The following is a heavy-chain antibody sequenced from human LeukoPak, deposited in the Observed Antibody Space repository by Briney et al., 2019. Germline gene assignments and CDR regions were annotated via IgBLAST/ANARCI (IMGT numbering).Heavy chain of an antibody. D-gene: IGHD2-2*01. CDR3: ARDGCSSTTCYQPYIDP. CDR2: INWNGGST. J-gene: IGHJ5*02. V-gene: IGHV3-20*04. CDR1: GLTFDDYG. Sequence: GGSLRLSCAASGLTFDDYGMSWVRQAPGKGLEWVSGINWNGGSTGYADSVKGRFTISRDDAKNSLYLQMNSLRAEDTALYYCARDGCSSTTCYQPYIDPWGQGTLVTVSS.